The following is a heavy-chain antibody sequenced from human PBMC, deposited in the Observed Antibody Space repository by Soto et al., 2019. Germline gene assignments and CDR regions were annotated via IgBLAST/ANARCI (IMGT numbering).Heavy chain of an antibody. J-gene: IGHJ4*02. V-gene: IGHV3-30*03. D-gene: IGHD5-12*01. CDR3: VRDVGYDYVN. CDR1: GFTFSSYG. CDR2: ISYDGSNK. Sequence: PGGSLRLSCAASGFTFSSYGMHCVRQAPGKGLEWVAFISYDGSNKYYADSVKGRFTISRDNSKNTLYLQMNSLRAEDTAVYYCVRDVGYDYVNWGQGTLVTVSS.